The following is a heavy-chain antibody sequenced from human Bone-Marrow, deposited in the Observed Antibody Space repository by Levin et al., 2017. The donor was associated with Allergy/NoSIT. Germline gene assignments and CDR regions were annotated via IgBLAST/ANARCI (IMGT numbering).Heavy chain of an antibody. CDR2: INQDGTEK. D-gene: IGHD6-19*01. J-gene: IGHJ4*02. Sequence: PGGSLRLSCEVSVFTTSIFYLISFLXXXPGKGLEWVAIINQDGTEKFYVDSVKGRFTISRDNARNSLYLQMDSLRVEDTALYYCARGSGWLMEDWGQGTLVIVSS. CDR1: VFTTSIFYL. CDR3: ARGSGWLMED. V-gene: IGHV3-7*01.